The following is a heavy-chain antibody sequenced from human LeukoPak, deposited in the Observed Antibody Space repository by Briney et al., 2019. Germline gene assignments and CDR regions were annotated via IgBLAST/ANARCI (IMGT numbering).Heavy chain of an antibody. CDR2: IFYTGST. Sequence: SETLSLTCTVSGGSISSCYWSWIRQPPGKGLEWIGYIFYTGSTNYNPSLESRVTISIDTSKNQFSLKLSSVTAADTAVYYCARGYLNSGCDYWGQGTLVTVSS. V-gene: IGHV4-59*01. CDR3: ARGYLNSGCDY. CDR1: GGSISSCY. D-gene: IGHD6-19*01. J-gene: IGHJ4*02.